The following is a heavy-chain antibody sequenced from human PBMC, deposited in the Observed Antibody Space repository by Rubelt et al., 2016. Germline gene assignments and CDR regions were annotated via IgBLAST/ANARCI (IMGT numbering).Heavy chain of an antibody. CDR3: ARAYYYGSGWFDP. CDR1: GYSISSGYY. Sequence: QVQLQESGPGLVKPSETLSLTCTVSGYSISSGYYWGWIRQPPGKGLEWIGYIYYSGSTYYNPSLKSLVTISVDTSKNQFSLKLSSVTAADTAVYYCARAYYYGSGWFDPWGQGTLVTVSS. D-gene: IGHD3-10*01. V-gene: IGHV4-31*01. CDR2: IYYSGST. J-gene: IGHJ5*02.